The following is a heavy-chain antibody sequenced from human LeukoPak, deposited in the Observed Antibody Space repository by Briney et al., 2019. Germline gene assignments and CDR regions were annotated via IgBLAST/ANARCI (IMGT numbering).Heavy chain of an antibody. J-gene: IGHJ3*02. CDR2: ISWNSGSI. Sequence: GGSLRLSCAASGFTLSTYAMSWVRQTPGKGLKWVAGISWNSGSIGYGDSVKGRFTISRDNAKNSLYLQMNSLRAEDTALYYCAKGGRRDDILTGYYRNDALDIWGQGTMVTVSS. CDR3: AKGGRRDDILTGYYRNDALDI. D-gene: IGHD3-9*01. V-gene: IGHV3-9*01. CDR1: GFTLSTYA.